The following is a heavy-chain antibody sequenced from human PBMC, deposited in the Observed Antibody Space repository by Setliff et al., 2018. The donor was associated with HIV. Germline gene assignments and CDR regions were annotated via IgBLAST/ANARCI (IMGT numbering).Heavy chain of an antibody. CDR1: GYTFTSYG. D-gene: IGHD5-18*01. J-gene: IGHJ6*03. CDR3: ARTGQRGLPPSYYYYMDV. Sequence: ASVKVSCKASGYTFTSYGISWVRQAPGQGLEWMGWISAYNGNTNYAQKLQGRVTTTTDTSTSTAYMELRSLRSDDTAVYYCARTGQRGLPPSYYYYMDVWGKGTTVTVSS. CDR2: ISAYNGNT. V-gene: IGHV1-18*01.